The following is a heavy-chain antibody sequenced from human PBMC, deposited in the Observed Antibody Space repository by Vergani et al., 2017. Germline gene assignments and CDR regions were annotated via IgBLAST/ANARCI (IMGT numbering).Heavy chain of an antibody. CDR2: IYTSGSP. V-gene: IGHV4-61*02. CDR1: GGSITSGSFY. D-gene: IGHD2-21*01. J-gene: IGHJ6*03. CDR3: ARDAGRPYCGSGQCHVGSDYYYHMDV. Sequence: QVQLHESGPGLVKPSQTLSLTCTVSGGSITSGSFYWSWIRQPAGKGLEWLGRIYTSGSPNYNPSLKSRVTMSVDTSKNQFSLQLNFVTAADTAVYYCARDAGRPYCGSGQCHVGSDYYYHMDVWGKGTTVIVSS.